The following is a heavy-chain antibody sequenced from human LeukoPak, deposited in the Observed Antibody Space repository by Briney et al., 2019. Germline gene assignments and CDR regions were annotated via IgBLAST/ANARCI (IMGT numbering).Heavy chain of an antibody. V-gene: IGHV3-30*04. D-gene: IGHD3-9*01. J-gene: IGHJ4*02. CDR3: GRGVVRYFDWLLSWFDY. Sequence: GGSLRLSCAASGFTFSSYAMHWVRQAPGKGLEWVAVISYDGSNKYYADSVKGRFTISRDNSKNTLYMQMNSLRAEDTAVYYCGRGVVRYFDWLLSWFDYWGQGTLVTVSS. CDR1: GFTFSSYA. CDR2: ISYDGSNK.